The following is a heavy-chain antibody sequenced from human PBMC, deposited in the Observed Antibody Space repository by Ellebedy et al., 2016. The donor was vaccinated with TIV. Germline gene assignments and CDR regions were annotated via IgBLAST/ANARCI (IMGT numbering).Heavy chain of an antibody. J-gene: IGHJ4*02. Sequence: SETLSLTXAVYGGSFSGYYWSWIRQPPGKGLEWIGEINHSGSTNYNPSLKSRVTISVDTSKNQFSLKLSSVTAADTAVYYCARRQWLARQIDYWGQGTLVTVSS. CDR1: GGSFSGYY. CDR3: ARRQWLARQIDY. V-gene: IGHV4-34*01. CDR2: INHSGST. D-gene: IGHD6-19*01.